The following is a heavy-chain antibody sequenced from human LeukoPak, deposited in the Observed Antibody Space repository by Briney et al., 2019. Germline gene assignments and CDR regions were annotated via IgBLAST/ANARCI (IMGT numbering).Heavy chain of an antibody. D-gene: IGHD3-3*01. CDR1: GFTFSSYR. V-gene: IGHV3-21*01. J-gene: IGHJ3*02. CDR2: ISGSSSYI. CDR3: ASAYALRFLEWNDAFDI. Sequence: GGSLRLSCAASGFTFSSYRMNWVRQAPGKGLEGDASISGSSSYIYYADSVKGRFTISRDNAKNSLYLQMNSLRAEDTAVYYCASAYALRFLEWNDAFDIWGQGTMVTVSS.